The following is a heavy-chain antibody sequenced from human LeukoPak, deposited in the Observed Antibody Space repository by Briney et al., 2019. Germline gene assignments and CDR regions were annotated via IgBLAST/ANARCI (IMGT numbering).Heavy chain of an antibody. V-gene: IGHV1-2*02. CDR3: ARDSSYRTDNWFDP. D-gene: IGHD2-2*01. J-gene: IGHJ5*02. Sequence: ASVKVSCKASGYTLTGYYMHWVRQAPGQGLEWMGWINPNSGGTNYARKFQGRVTMTRDTSISTAYMELSRLRSDDTAVYYCARDSSYRTDNWFDPWGQGTLVTVSS. CDR1: GYTLTGYY. CDR2: INPNSGGT.